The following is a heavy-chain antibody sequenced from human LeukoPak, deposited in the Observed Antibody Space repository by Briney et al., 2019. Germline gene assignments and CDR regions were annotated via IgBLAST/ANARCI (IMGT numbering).Heavy chain of an antibody. CDR3: AREMSGSGMTY. Sequence: GGSLRLSCAASGFTFSSYSMNWVRQAPGNGLEWVSLISSTGTYTYYADSVKGRFTISRDNAKNSLILYMSNLRVEDTAVYYCAREMSGSGMTYWGQGTQVTVSS. V-gene: IGHV3-21*01. J-gene: IGHJ4*02. CDR1: GFTFSSYS. CDR2: ISSTGTYT. D-gene: IGHD3-10*01.